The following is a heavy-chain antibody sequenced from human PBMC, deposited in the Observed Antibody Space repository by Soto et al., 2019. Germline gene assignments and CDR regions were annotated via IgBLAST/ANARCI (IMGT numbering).Heavy chain of an antibody. D-gene: IGHD6-19*01. CDR3: AKVQQWLYGPEDY. Sequence: QVQLVESGGGVLQPGRSLRLSCAASGFTFSSYGMHWVRQAPGKGLEWVAVISYDGSNKYYADSVKGRFTISRDNSKNTLYLQMNSLRAEDTAVYYCAKVQQWLYGPEDYWGQGTLVTVSS. V-gene: IGHV3-30*18. CDR1: GFTFSSYG. J-gene: IGHJ4*02. CDR2: ISYDGSNK.